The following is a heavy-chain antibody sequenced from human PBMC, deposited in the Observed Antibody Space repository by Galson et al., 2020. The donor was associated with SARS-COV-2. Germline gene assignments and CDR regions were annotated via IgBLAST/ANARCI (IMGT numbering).Heavy chain of an antibody. CDR2: IWFDASNK. CDR3: ARAYYYDSSGYFDY. CDR1: GFNIINDG. Sequence: SLSLSCAASGFNIINDGIHWVCQAPRKGLELVAVIWFDASNKYYADPLKGRFTITRDNSGKKLYLQMNSLRAEDTAVYYCARAYYYDSSGYFDYGGQGSLFTVS. D-gene: IGHD3-22*01. V-gene: IGHV3-33*01. J-gene: IGHJ4*02.